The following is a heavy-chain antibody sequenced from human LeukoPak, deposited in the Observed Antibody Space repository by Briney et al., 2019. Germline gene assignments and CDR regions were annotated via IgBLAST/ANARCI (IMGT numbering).Heavy chain of an antibody. CDR2: IYYSGST. CDR3: ARLVGVTYGAEYFQH. Sequence: PSETLSLTCTVSGGSISSYYWSWIRQPPGKGLEWIGYIYYSGSTNYNPSLKSRVTISVDTSKNQFSLKLSSVTAADTAVYYCARLVGVTYGAEYFQHWGQGTLVTVSS. CDR1: GGSISSYY. D-gene: IGHD1-26*01. V-gene: IGHV4-59*01. J-gene: IGHJ1*01.